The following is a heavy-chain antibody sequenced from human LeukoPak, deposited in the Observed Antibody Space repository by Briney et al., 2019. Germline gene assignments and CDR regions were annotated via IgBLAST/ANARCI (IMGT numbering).Heavy chain of an antibody. J-gene: IGHJ5*02. V-gene: IGHV3-7*01. CDR2: IKQDGSEK. D-gene: IGHD6-13*01. Sequence: GGSLRLSCAASGFTFSSYWMSWVRQAPGKGLEWVANIKQDGSEKYYVDSVKGRFTISRDNAKNSLYLQMNSLRAEDTAVYYCARERYSSSSGWFDPWGQGTLVTVSS. CDR1: GFTFSSYW. CDR3: ARERYSSSSGWFDP.